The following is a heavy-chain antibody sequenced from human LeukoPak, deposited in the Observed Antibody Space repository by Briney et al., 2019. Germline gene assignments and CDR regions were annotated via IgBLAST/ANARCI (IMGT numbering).Heavy chain of an antibody. CDR2: IIPIFGTA. D-gene: IGHD3-22*01. CDR3: ARADSSGYYYEFDY. J-gene: IGHJ4*02. V-gene: IGHV1-69*13. Sequence: GASVKVSCKASGYTFSTFGISWVRQAPGQGLEWMGGIIPIFGTANYAQKFQGRVTITADESTSTAYMELSSLRSEDTAVYYCARADSSGYYYEFDYWGQGTLVTVSS. CDR1: GYTFSTFG.